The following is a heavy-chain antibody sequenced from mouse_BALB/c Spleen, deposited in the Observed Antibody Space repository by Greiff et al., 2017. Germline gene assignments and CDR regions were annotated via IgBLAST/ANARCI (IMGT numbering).Heavy chain of an antibody. V-gene: IGHV2-9*02. Sequence: VQGVESGPGLVAPSQSLSITCTVSGFSLTSYGVHWVRQPPGKGLEWLGVIWAGGSTNYNSALMSRLSISKDNSKSQVFLKMNSLQTDDTAMYYCASIYYGNPYAMDYWGQGTSVTVSS. CDR3: ASIYYGNPYAMDY. CDR2: IWAGGST. J-gene: IGHJ4*01. D-gene: IGHD2-1*01. CDR1: GFSLTSYG.